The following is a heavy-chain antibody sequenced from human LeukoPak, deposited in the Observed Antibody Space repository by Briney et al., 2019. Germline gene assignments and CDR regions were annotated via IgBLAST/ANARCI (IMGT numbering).Heavy chain of an antibody. Sequence: SVKVSCKASGGTFSSYAISWVRQAPGQGLEWMGGIIPIFGTANYAQKFQGRVTITADESTSTAYMELSSLRSEDAAVYYCARVTAHCSGGSCYSFRFDYWGQGTLVTVSS. CDR2: IIPIFGTA. D-gene: IGHD2-15*01. J-gene: IGHJ4*02. CDR3: ARVTAHCSGGSCYSFRFDY. CDR1: GGTFSSYA. V-gene: IGHV1-69*01.